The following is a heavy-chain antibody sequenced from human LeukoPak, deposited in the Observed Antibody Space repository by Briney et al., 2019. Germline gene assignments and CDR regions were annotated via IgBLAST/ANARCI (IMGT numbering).Heavy chain of an antibody. Sequence: PSETLSLTCAVYGGSFSGYYWSWIRQPPGKGLEWIGEINHSGSTNYNPSLKSRVTISVDTSKNQLSLKLSSVTAADTAVYYCARGGASSLDIVVVPAAFDYWGQGTLVTVSS. CDR1: GGSFSGYY. V-gene: IGHV4-34*01. D-gene: IGHD2-2*03. J-gene: IGHJ4*02. CDR2: INHSGST. CDR3: ARGGASSLDIVVVPAAFDY.